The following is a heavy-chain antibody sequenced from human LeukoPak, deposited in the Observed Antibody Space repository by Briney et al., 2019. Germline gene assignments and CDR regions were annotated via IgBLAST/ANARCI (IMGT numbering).Heavy chain of an antibody. CDR3: TRDRGAYNLYDY. D-gene: IGHD1-1*01. Sequence: AGGSLRLSCTASGFTFGDYAMSWIRQAPGKGLEWEGFIRSKAYGETADYAASVKGRFTISRDDSKAIAYLQMNSLKTEDTAVYHCTRDRGAYNLYDYWGQGTLVTVSS. CDR1: GFTFGDYA. CDR2: IRSKAYGETA. J-gene: IGHJ4*02. V-gene: IGHV3-49*03.